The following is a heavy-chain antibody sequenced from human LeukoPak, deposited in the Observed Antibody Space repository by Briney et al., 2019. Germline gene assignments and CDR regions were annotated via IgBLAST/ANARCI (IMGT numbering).Heavy chain of an antibody. CDR3: ARVPSSAGMYYDFWSGYDAFDI. D-gene: IGHD3-3*01. CDR1: GGSFSGYY. J-gene: IGHJ3*02. CDR2: INHSGST. Sequence: KPSETLSLTCAVYGGSFSGYYWSWIRQPPGKGLEWIGEINHSGSTNYNPSLKSRVTISVDTSKNQFSLKLSSVTAADTAVYYCARVPSSAGMYYDFWSGYDAFDIWGQGTMVTVSS. V-gene: IGHV4-34*01.